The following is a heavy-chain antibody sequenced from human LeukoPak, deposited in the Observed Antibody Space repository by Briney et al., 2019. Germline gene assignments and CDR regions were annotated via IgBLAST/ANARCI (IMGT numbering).Heavy chain of an antibody. D-gene: IGHD2-15*01. CDR1: GGSISSGTYY. CDR2: IYYTGST. CDR3: ARIVRAYYYYMDV. Sequence: SETLSLTCTVSGGSISSGTYYWTWIRQPPGKGLEWIGYIYYTGSTNYNPSLKSRFTMSVDTSKNQFSLKLSSVTAADTAIYYCARIVRAYYYYMDVWGKGTTVAISS. J-gene: IGHJ6*03. V-gene: IGHV4-61*01.